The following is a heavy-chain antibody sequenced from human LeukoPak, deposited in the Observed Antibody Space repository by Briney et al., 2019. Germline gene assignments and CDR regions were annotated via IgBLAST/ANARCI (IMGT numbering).Heavy chain of an antibody. V-gene: IGHV3-21*01. CDR2: ISGSSTCI. Sequence: GGSLRLSCAASEFTFSSYSMNWVRQAPGKGLEWVSSISGSSTCIYYTDSVKGRFTISRDNAKNSLYLQMNSLRAEDTAVYYCARVTRSPFGWFDPWGQGTLVTVSS. CDR1: EFTFSSYS. J-gene: IGHJ5*02. CDR3: ARVTRSPFGWFDP. D-gene: IGHD4-17*01.